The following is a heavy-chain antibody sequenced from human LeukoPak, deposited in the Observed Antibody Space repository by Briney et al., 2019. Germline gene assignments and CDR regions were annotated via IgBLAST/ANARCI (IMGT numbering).Heavy chain of an antibody. Sequence: GGSLRLACTASGFTCSSYDMTWVRQAPGKGLEWVSVIYSGGSTYYADSVKGRFTISRDNSKNTLYLQMNSLKAEDTAVYYCARDPDGYRQGHHFDYCGQGTLVTVSS. CDR1: GFTCSSYD. V-gene: IGHV3-66*01. CDR3: ARDPDGYRQGHHFDY. CDR2: IYSGGST. J-gene: IGHJ4*02. D-gene: IGHD5-18*01.